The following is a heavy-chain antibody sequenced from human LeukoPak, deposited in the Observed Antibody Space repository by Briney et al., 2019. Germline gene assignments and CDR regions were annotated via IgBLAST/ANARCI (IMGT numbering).Heavy chain of an antibody. CDR1: GYTFTGYY. V-gene: IGHV1-2*02. CDR2: INPNSGGT. Sequence: GASVKVSCKASGYTFTGYYMHWVRQAPGQGLEWMGWINPNSGGTNYAQKFQGRVTMTRDTSISTAYMELSRLRSDDTAVYYCARDYYDFWSGYDYWGQGTLVTVSS. J-gene: IGHJ4*02. D-gene: IGHD3-3*01. CDR3: ARDYYDFWSGYDY.